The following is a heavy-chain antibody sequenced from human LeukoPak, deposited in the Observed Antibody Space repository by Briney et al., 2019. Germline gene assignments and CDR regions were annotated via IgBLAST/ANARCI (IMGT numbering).Heavy chain of an antibody. CDR2: INPSGGST. J-gene: IGHJ4*02. Sequence: ASVKVSCKASRYTFTSYYMHWVRQAPGQGLEWMGIINPSGGSTSYAQKFQGRVTMTRDTSTSTVYMELSSLRSEDTAVYYCARVHKYYYDSSGYYYWGQGTLVTVSS. D-gene: IGHD3-22*01. CDR3: ARVHKYYYDSSGYYY. V-gene: IGHV1-46*01. CDR1: RYTFTSYY.